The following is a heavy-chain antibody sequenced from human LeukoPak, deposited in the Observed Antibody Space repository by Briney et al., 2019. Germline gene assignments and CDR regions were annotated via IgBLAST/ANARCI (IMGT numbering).Heavy chain of an antibody. J-gene: IGHJ4*02. Sequence: PGGSLRLSCAASGFTFSSYSMNWVRQVPGKGLEWVSYISSGSSNIYYADSVKGRFTISRDNAKNSLYLQMNSLRDEDTAVYYCARDNAGTTVTDYWGQGTLVTVSS. CDR3: ARDNAGTTVTDY. CDR2: ISSGSSNI. V-gene: IGHV3-48*02. D-gene: IGHD4-17*01. CDR1: GFTFSSYS.